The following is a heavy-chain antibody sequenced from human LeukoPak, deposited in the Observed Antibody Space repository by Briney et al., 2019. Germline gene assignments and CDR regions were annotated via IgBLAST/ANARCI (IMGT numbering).Heavy chain of an antibody. D-gene: IGHD2-2*01. Sequence: PGGSLRLSCAGSGFTLSAYGMHWVRQTPGKGLEWVAFLQSDGMTIHYPDSTQGRFTISRDNSKNMLYLQMNSLRAEDTAVYYCARVDCSSTSCYGRATDYYYYMDVWGKGTTVTVSS. V-gene: IGHV3-30*02. CDR1: GFTLSAYG. J-gene: IGHJ6*03. CDR2: LQSDGMTI. CDR3: ARVDCSSTSCYGRATDYYYYMDV.